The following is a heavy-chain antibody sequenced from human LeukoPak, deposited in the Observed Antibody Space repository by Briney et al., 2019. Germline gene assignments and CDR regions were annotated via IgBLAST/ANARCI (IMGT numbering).Heavy chain of an antibody. CDR3: VRGREVRGRSMDV. CDR2: FRSGGNST. D-gene: IGHD3-10*01. J-gene: IGHJ6*04. V-gene: IGHV3-74*01. Sequence: GGSVRLSCAACGFNYRRHRKHGARQAPGKGRVWGSIFRSGGNSTTYADSMRGRFTISRDNAKNTLFLQMNSLRIEDAALYYCVRGREVRGRSMDVWGIGTTVIVSP. CDR1: GFNYRRHR.